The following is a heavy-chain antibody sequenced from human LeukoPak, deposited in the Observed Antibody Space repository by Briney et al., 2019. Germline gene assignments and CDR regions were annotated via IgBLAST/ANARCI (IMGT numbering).Heavy chain of an antibody. J-gene: IGHJ4*02. CDR1: GYTFTGYY. Sequence: GASVKVSCKASGYTFTGYYMHWVRQAPGQGLEWMGWINPNSGGTNYAQKFQGWVTMTRDTSISTAYMELSRLRSDDTAVYYCARGGGSYDILTGYYLFDYWGQGTLVTVSS. D-gene: IGHD3-9*01. CDR3: ARGGGSYDILTGYYLFDY. CDR2: INPNSGGT. V-gene: IGHV1-2*04.